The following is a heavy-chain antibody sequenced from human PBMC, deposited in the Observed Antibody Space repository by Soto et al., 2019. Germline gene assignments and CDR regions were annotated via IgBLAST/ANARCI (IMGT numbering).Heavy chain of an antibody. J-gene: IGHJ4*02. Sequence: HGGSLTLACEASGLTFSNFVMGWVSQAPGKGLEWVAIILSDGGKKLYADSVKGRFTISRDNSKNTVYLQMTTVRAEDTALYYCTRDGGGDFWRFDNWGQGALVTVSS. CDR2: ILSDGGKK. CDR3: TRDGGGDFWRFDN. D-gene: IGHD3-3*01. V-gene: IGHV3-33*01. CDR1: GLTFSNFV.